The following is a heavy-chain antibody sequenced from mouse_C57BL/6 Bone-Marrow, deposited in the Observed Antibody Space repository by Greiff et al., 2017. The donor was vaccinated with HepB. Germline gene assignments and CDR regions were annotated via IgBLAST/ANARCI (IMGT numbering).Heavy chain of an antibody. J-gene: IGHJ2*01. D-gene: IGHD1-1*01. CDR2: ISSGSSTI. Sequence: DVKLVESGGGLVKPGGSLKLSCAASGFTFSDYGMHWVRQAPEKGLEWVAYISSGSSTIYYADTVKGRFTISRDNAKNTLFLQMTSLRSEDTAMYYCARVGYYYGSYFDYWGQGTTLTVSS. V-gene: IGHV5-17*01. CDR1: GFTFSDYG. CDR3: ARVGYYYGSYFDY.